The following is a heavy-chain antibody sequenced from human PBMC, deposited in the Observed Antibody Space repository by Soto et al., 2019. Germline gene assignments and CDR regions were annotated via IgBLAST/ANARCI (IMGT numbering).Heavy chain of an antibody. Sequence: EVQLVESGGDLVQPGGSLRLSCAASRFTFSDYSMNWVRQAPGKGLEWVSYISGGGETIYYADSVRGRFTISRDNAKNSLFLQMNSLRAEDTAVYYCAKGRVRGVIIGWFDPWGQGTLVTVSS. J-gene: IGHJ5*02. CDR1: RFTFSDYS. CDR2: ISGGGETI. D-gene: IGHD3-10*01. CDR3: AKGRVRGVIIGWFDP. V-gene: IGHV3-48*01.